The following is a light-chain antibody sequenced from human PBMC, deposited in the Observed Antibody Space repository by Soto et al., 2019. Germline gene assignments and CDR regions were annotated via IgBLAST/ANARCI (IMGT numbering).Light chain of an antibody. CDR2: EGS. V-gene: IGLV2-23*01. CDR3: CSYAGSSTYV. CDR1: SSDVGGYNF. Sequence: QSALTQPASMSGSPGQSITISCTGTSSDVGGYNFVAWYQQYPGKAPKVMIYEGSQRPSGVSPRFSGSRSGTTASLTISGLQPEDAADYYCCSYAGSSTYVFGTGTKLTVL. J-gene: IGLJ1*01.